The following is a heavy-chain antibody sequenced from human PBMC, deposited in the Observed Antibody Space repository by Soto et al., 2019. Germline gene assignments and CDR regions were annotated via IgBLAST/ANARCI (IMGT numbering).Heavy chain of an antibody. CDR3: ARDWRGYSSGWYICY. Sequence: QVQLVESGGGVVQPGRSLRLSCAASGFTFSSYGMHWVRQAPGKGLEWVAVIWYDGSNKYYADSVKGRFTISRDNSKNTLYLQMNSLRAEDTAVYYCARDWRGYSSGWYICYWGQGTLVTVSS. J-gene: IGHJ4*02. D-gene: IGHD6-19*01. V-gene: IGHV3-33*01. CDR2: IWYDGSNK. CDR1: GFTFSSYG.